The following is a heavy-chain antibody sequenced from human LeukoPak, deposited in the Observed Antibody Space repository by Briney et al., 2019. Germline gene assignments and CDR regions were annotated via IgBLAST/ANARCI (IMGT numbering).Heavy chain of an antibody. CDR1: GFTFSSYA. D-gene: IGHD6-19*01. J-gene: IGHJ4*02. CDR2: ISYDGSNK. Sequence: GGSLRLSCAASGFTFSSYAMHWVRQAPGKGLEWVAVISYDGSNKYYADSVKGRFTISRDNSKNTLYLQMNSLRVEDTAVYFCARDLGIAVAPKDDDWGQGTLVIVSS. CDR3: ARDLGIAVAPKDDD. V-gene: IGHV3-30*14.